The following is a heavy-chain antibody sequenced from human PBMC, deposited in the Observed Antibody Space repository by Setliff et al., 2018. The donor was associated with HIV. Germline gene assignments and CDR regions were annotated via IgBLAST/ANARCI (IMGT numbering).Heavy chain of an antibody. CDR3: ARGRGPMGGDAFDV. J-gene: IGHJ3*01. V-gene: IGHV4-34*01. CDR1: GGSFSGYY. CDR2: IDHSGST. Sequence: PSETLSLTCAVYGGSFSGYYWTWIRQPPGKGLEWIGEIDHSGSTNYNPSLKSRITISVDTSKNQFSLKLTSVTAADTTVYYCARGRGPMGGDAFDVWGRGTMVTVSS. D-gene: IGHD3-10*01.